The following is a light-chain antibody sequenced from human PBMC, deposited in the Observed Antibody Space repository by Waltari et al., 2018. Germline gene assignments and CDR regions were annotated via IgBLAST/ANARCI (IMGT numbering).Light chain of an antibody. CDR3: QKYGSLPAT. V-gene: IGKV3-20*01. J-gene: IGKJ1*01. Sequence: VLTQSPGTLSLSPGERATLSCRASQSVSRTLAWYQQKPGQAPRLLIYDASSRATGTPDRFSGSGSGTDFSLTISRLEPEDFAVYYCQKYGSLPATFGQGTKVEIK. CDR1: QSVSRT. CDR2: DAS.